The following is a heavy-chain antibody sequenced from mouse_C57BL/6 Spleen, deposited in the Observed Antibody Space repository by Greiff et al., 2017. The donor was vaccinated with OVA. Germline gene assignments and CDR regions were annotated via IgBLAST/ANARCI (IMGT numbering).Heavy chain of an antibody. CDR1: GYTFTSYW. D-gene: IGHD2-3*01. V-gene: IGHV1-53*01. CDR2: INPSNGGT. Sequence: QVQLQQPGTELVKPGASVKLSCKASGYTFTSYWMHWVKQRPGQGLEWIGNINPSNGGTNYNEKFKSKATLTVDKSSSTAYMQLSSLTSEDSAVYDCARSIEGYSPFAYWGQGTLVTVSA. CDR3: ARSIEGYSPFAY. J-gene: IGHJ3*01.